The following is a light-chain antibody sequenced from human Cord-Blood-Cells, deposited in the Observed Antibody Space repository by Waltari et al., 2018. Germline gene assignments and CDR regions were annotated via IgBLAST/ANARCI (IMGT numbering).Light chain of an antibody. V-gene: IGKV1-39*01. J-gene: IGKJ2*01. Sequence: DIQMTQYPSSLSASVGDRVTITCRASQSIRSYLNWDQQKPGKAPKLLIYAASSLQSGVPSRFNGSGSGTDFTLTISSLQPEDFATYYCQQSYSTPPYTFGQGTKLEIK. CDR1: QSIRSY. CDR2: AAS. CDR3: QQSYSTPPYT.